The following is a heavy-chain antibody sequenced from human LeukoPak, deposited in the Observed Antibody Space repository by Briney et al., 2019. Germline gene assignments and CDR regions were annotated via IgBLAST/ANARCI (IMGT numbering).Heavy chain of an antibody. V-gene: IGHV3-23*01. CDR2: ISGSGGSA. CDR3: AKPVFRSWYPFDY. D-gene: IGHD6-13*01. Sequence: PGGSLRLSCAASGFTFSSYAMSWVRQAPGKGLEWVSAISGSGGSAYYADSVKGRFTISRDNSKNTLYLQMNSLRAEDTAVYYCAKPVFRSWYPFDYWGQGTLVTVSS. CDR1: GFTFSSYA. J-gene: IGHJ4*02.